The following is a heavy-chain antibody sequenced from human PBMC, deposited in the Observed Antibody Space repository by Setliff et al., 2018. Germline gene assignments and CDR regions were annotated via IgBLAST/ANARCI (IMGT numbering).Heavy chain of an antibody. J-gene: IGHJ4*02. CDR2: INQDGVKK. D-gene: IGHD2-15*01. Sequence: PGGSLRLSCAASGFIFSSYWMNWVRQAPGKGLEWVATINQDGVKKYHADSVKGRFTISRDNSKNTLYLQMNSLRPEDTAVYYCARTCSGSGCYAGLESWGQGTPVTAPQ. CDR3: ARTCSGSGCYAGLES. CDR1: GFIFSSYW. V-gene: IGHV3-7*01.